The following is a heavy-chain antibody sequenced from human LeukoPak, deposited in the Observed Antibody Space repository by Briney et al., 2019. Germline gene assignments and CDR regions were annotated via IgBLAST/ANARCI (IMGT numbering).Heavy chain of an antibody. J-gene: IGHJ4*02. CDR2: IKEDGSEK. Sequence: GGSLRLSCAVSGFTFSSYWTSWVRQAPGKGLEWVANIKEDGSEKYYVDSVKGRFTISRDNAKNLLYLQMNSLRAEDTAVYYCSKDGDYWGQGTLVTVSS. CDR1: GFTFSSYW. V-gene: IGHV3-7*01. CDR3: SKDGDY.